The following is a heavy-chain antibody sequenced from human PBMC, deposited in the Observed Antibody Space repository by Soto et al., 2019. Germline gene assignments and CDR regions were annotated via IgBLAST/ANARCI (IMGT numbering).Heavy chain of an antibody. CDR1: GGSISSYY. CDR3: ARHGRWHDLDI. D-gene: IGHD1-1*01. J-gene: IGHJ3*02. V-gene: IGHV4-59*08. CDR2: IYYSGST. Sequence: QVQLQESGPGLVKPSETLSLTCTVSGGSISSYYWSWIRQPPGKGLEWIGYIYYSGSTNYNPSLKSRVTISVDTSKNQFSLKLSSETAADTAVYYCARHGRWHDLDIWGQGTMVTVSS.